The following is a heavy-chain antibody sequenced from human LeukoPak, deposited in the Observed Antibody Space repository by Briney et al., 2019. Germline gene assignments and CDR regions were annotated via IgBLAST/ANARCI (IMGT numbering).Heavy chain of an antibody. CDR3: ARDEYSSGWYPEFYYYYGMDV. D-gene: IGHD6-19*01. Sequence: GASVKVSCKASGYTFTSYGISWVRQAPGPGLEWMGWISAYNGNTNYAQKLQGRVTMTTDTSTSTAYMELRSLRSDDTAVYYCARDEYSSGWYPEFYYYYGMDVWGQGTTVTVSS. V-gene: IGHV1-18*01. CDR1: GYTFTSYG. CDR2: ISAYNGNT. J-gene: IGHJ6*02.